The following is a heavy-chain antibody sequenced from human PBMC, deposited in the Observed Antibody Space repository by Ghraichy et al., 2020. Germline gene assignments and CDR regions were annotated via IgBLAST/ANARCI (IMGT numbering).Heavy chain of an antibody. D-gene: IGHD6-19*01. CDR1: GFTFRSYA. V-gene: IGHV3-23*01. Sequence: GGSLRLSCAASGFTFRSYAMSWVRQAPGRGLEWVSAISGGGDNTYYADSGKGRFTISRDNSKNMLYLQMNSLRAEDTAIYYCAKDSSVCYPRYGMDLWGQGTTVTVSS. CDR3: AKDSSVCYPRYGMDL. CDR2: ISGGGDNT. J-gene: IGHJ6*02.